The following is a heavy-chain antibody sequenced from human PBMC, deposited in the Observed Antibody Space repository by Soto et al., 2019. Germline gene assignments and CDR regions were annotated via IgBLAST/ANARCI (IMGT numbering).Heavy chain of an antibody. Sequence: QVQLVEAGGGVVQPWRSLRLSCAASGFTFSSYAMHWVRQAPGKGLELVAVISYDGSNKYYTDSVKGRFTISRDNSKNTLYLQMNSLRAEDTAVYYCARPLWRDDYNWGYFDLWGRGTLVTVSS. CDR3: ARPLWRDDYNWGYFDL. J-gene: IGHJ2*01. CDR2: ISYDGSNK. D-gene: IGHD4-4*01. V-gene: IGHV3-30-3*01. CDR1: GFTFSSYA.